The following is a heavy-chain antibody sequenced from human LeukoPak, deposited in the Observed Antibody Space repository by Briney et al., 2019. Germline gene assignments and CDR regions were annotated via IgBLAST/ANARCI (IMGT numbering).Heavy chain of an antibody. Sequence: GGSLRLSCAASGFTFSSYAMTWVRQAPGKGLEWVSSISGGGGATYYADSVKGRFTISRDNSKNTLYLQVNSLRAEDTAVYYCAIGHRGAGTVYFDYWGQGTLVTVSS. CDR1: GFTFSSYA. D-gene: IGHD6-19*01. CDR3: AIGHRGAGTVYFDY. J-gene: IGHJ4*02. V-gene: IGHV3-23*01. CDR2: ISGGGGAT.